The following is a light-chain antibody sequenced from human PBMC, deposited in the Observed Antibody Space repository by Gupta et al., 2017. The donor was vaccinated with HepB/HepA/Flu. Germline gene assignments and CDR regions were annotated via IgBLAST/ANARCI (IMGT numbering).Light chain of an antibody. CDR2: QDT. CDR3: QAWDSSTPGVV. J-gene: IGLJ2*01. Sequence: SYELTQPPSVSVSPGQTASITCSGDKLGDKYACWYQQKPGQSPVLVIYQDTKRPSGIPERFSGSNSGNIDTLTISGTQAMDEADYYCQAWDSSTPGVVFGGGTKLTVL. CDR1: KLGDKY. V-gene: IGLV3-1*01.